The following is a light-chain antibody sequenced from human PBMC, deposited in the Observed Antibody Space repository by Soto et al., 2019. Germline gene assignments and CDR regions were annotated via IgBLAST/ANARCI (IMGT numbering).Light chain of an antibody. CDR2: EVS. Sequence: QSALTQPASVSGSPGQSITISCTGTSSDVGGYNYVSWYQQHPGKAPKLIIYEVSNRHSGVTNRFSGSKSGNTASLTISGLPAEDADDYYCKSYRTNYFWLFGGGTKVTVL. J-gene: IGLJ3*02. V-gene: IGLV2-14*01. CDR3: KSYRTNYFWL. CDR1: SSDVGGYNY.